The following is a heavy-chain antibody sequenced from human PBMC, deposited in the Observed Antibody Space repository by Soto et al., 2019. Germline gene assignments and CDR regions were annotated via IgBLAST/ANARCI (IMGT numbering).Heavy chain of an antibody. CDR1: GYNFTSYW. J-gene: IGHJ3*02. D-gene: IGHD3-3*01. CDR2: IYPGYSDT. Sequence: GESLKISCKGSGYNFTSYWIGWVRQMPGKGLEGMGIIYPGYSDTRYSPSFQGQVTISADKAISTAYLQWNSLKSSDTAMYYCARYFYYFWSGYYDAFDIWGQGTMVTVSS. V-gene: IGHV5-51*01. CDR3: ARYFYYFWSGYYDAFDI.